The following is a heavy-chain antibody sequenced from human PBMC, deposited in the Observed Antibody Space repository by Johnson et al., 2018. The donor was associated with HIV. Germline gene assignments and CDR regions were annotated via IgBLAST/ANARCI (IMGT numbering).Heavy chain of an antibody. CDR1: GFTFSSYG. Sequence: QMQLVESGGGVVQPGGSLRLSCAASGFTFSSYGMHWVRQAPGKGLEWVAVIQSDETTKYYADSVKGRFTISRDNSKKTLYLQMNSLSAEDTADYYCTGEDGLGESALVFDMWGQGTMVTVSS. CDR2: IQSDETTK. D-gene: IGHD3-16*02. J-gene: IGHJ3*02. CDR3: TGEDGLGESALVFDM. V-gene: IGHV3-30*02.